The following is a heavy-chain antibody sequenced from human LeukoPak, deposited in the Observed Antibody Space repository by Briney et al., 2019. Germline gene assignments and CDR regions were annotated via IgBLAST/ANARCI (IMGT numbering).Heavy chain of an antibody. J-gene: IGHJ6*02. CDR2: IYYSGYT. Sequence: SETLSLTCTVSGGSISSSSYSWGWIRQPPGKGLEWIGSIYYSGYTYYNPSLKSRVTISVDTSKNQFYLKLSSVTAADTAVYFCARQTSMVRGVIIDYHYGLDVWGPGTTVTVSS. CDR1: GGSISSSSYS. CDR3: ARQTSMVRGVIIDYHYGLDV. V-gene: IGHV4-39*01. D-gene: IGHD3-10*01.